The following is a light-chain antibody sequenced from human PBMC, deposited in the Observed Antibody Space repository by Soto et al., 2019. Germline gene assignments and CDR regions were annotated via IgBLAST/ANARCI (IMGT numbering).Light chain of an antibody. CDR1: QGLSSW. Sequence: DIQMTQSPSSVSASVGDRVTITCRASQGLSSWLAWYQQKPGKAPTLLIYAASRLQSVVPSRFSGSGSGTDFTLTISSLQPEDFAAYYCQQAYSFPRTFGQGTKVEIK. J-gene: IGKJ1*01. CDR3: QQAYSFPRT. CDR2: AAS. V-gene: IGKV1-12*01.